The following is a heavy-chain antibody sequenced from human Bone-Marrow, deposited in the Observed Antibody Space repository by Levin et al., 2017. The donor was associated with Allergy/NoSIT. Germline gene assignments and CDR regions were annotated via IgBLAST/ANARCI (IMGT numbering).Heavy chain of an antibody. D-gene: IGHD4-17*01. CDR3: ARAITVTTGAFDI. CDR2: IYYSGST. V-gene: IGHV4-39*01. Sequence: SQTLSLTCTVSGGSIRSSSYYWGWIRQPPGKGLEWIGSIYYSGSTYYNPSLKSRVTISVDTSKNQFSLKLSSVTAADTAVYYCARAITVTTGAFDIWGQGTMVTVSS. CDR1: GGSIRSSSYY. J-gene: IGHJ3*02.